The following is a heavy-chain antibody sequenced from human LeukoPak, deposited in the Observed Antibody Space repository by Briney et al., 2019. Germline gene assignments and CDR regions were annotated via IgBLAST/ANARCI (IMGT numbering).Heavy chain of an antibody. D-gene: IGHD6-13*01. Sequence: ASVKVSCKASGYTFTGYYMHWVRQAPGQGREWMGRINPNSGGTNYAQKPQGRVTMTRDTSISTAYMELSRLRSDDTAVYYCAREASSWYVPIDYWGQGTLVTVSS. CDR2: INPNSGGT. CDR3: AREASSWYVPIDY. V-gene: IGHV1-2*06. J-gene: IGHJ4*02. CDR1: GYTFTGYY.